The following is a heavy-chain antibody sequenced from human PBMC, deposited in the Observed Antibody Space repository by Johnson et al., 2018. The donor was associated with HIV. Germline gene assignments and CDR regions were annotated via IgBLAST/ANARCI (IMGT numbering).Heavy chain of an antibody. CDR3: ARYQQLVRDGAFDF. Sequence: QVQLVESGGGVVQPGRSLRLSCVVSGFTFSSYGMSWVRQAPGKGLEWVSVIFSGGSTYYADSVKGRFTISRYNSKNSLYLQMNILRAEDPAVYYCARYQQLVRDGAFDFWGQGTMVTVSS. V-gene: IGHV3-NL1*01. J-gene: IGHJ3*01. CDR1: GFTFSSYG. D-gene: IGHD6-13*01. CDR2: IFSGGST.